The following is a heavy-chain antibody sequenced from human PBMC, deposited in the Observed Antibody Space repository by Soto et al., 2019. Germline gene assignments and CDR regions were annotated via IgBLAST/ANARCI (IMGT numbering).Heavy chain of an antibody. CDR1: GFTFSGYA. D-gene: IGHD2-15*01. CDR2: ISGSGGST. Sequence: TGGSLRLSCAASGFTFSGYAMSWVRQAPGKGLEWVSAISGSGGSTYYADSVKGRFTISRDNSKNTLYLQMNSLRAEDTAVYYCAKDGYCSGGSCYSYYGMDVWGQGTTVTVSS. CDR3: AKDGYCSGGSCYSYYGMDV. J-gene: IGHJ6*02. V-gene: IGHV3-23*01.